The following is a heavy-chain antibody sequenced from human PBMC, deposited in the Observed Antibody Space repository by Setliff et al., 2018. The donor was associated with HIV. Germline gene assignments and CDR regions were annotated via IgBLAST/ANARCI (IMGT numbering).Heavy chain of an antibody. CDR2: IYPGDSDT. V-gene: IGHV5-51*01. J-gene: IGHJ4*02. Sequence: GESLKISCKGSGYSFTSYWIGWVRQMPGKGLEWMGIIYPGDSDTRYSPSFQGQVTISADKSISTAYLQWTSLRASDTAMYYCTRLWHENWGGVDYWGQGTLVTVSS. CDR3: TRLWHENWGGVDY. D-gene: IGHD3-16*01. CDR1: GYSFTSYW.